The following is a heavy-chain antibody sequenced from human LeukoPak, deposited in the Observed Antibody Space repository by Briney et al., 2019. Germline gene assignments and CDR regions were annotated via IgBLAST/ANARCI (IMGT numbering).Heavy chain of an antibody. J-gene: IGHJ5*02. D-gene: IGHD3-16*02. V-gene: IGHV1-69*04. CDR1: GYTFTSYD. CDR2: IIPILGIA. Sequence: ASVKLSCKASGYTFTSYDINWVRQATGQGLEWMGRIIPILGIANYAQKFQGRVTITADKSTSTAYMELSSLRSEDTAVYYCARGWNIWGSYRTNWFDPWGQGTLVTVSS. CDR3: ARGWNIWGSYRTNWFDP.